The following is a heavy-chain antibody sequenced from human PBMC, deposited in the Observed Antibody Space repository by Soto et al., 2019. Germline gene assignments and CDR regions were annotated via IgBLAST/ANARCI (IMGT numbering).Heavy chain of an antibody. CDR3: AGGGYYDSSGSSNYHYYGMNV. D-gene: IGHD3-22*01. CDR1: GYRFTSYG. J-gene: IGHJ6*02. V-gene: IGHV1-18*01. Sequence: QAQLVQSGPEVKKPGASVKVSCKASGYRFTSYGISWVRQAPGQGLEWLGWISAYDDNTKYAQTLQGRVSMSTDTSTITDYMELRSVRSDETAMYYCAGGGYYDSSGSSNYHYYGMNVWGQGTTVTVSS. CDR2: ISAYDDNT.